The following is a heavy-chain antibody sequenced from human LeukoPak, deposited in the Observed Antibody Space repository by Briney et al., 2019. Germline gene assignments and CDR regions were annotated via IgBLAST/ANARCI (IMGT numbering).Heavy chain of an antibody. CDR3: ARAPRPYYYDSSGYYLDY. J-gene: IGHJ4*02. V-gene: IGHV4-59*01. CDR2: IYYGGST. CDR1: GGSISSYY. Sequence: PSETLSLTCTVSGGSISSYYWSWIRQPPGKGLEWIGYIYYGGSTNYNPSLKSRVTISVDTSKNQFSLKLSSVTAADTAVYYCARAPRPYYYDSSGYYLDYWGQGTLVTVSS. D-gene: IGHD3-22*01.